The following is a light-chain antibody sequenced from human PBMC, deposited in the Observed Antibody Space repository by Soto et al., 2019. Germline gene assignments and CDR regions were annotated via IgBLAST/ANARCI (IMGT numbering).Light chain of an antibody. CDR2: GAS. Sequence: EIVLTQSPATLSVSPGERATLSCRASQSVNSNLAWYQQKPGQAPRLLIYGASTRATGIPARFSCSGSGTEFTLTISSQQSEDVAVYYCQQYNNWPPWTFGQGTKVEIK. CDR3: QQYNNWPPWT. J-gene: IGKJ1*01. V-gene: IGKV3-15*01. CDR1: QSVNSN.